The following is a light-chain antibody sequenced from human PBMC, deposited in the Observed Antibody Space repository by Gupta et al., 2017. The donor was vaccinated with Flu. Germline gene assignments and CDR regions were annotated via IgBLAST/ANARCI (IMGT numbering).Light chain of an antibody. Sequence: QSVLAQPPSASGTPAQRVTISCSGSSSNIGSNFVNWYQQVPGTAPKLLTYGNNQRPSGVPVRFSGSKFGTSASLDISGLQSEDEADYHCAAWDDSLNGHYVFGTGTEVTVL. J-gene: IGLJ1*01. CDR3: AAWDDSLNGHYV. V-gene: IGLV1-44*01. CDR2: GNN. CDR1: SSNIGSNF.